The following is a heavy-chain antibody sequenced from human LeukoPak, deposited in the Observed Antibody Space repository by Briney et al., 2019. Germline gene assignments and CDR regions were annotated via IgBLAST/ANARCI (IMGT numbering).Heavy chain of an antibody. Sequence: TSETLSLTCTVSGGSVSSGSYYWSWIRQPPGKGLEWIGYIYYSGSTNYNPSLKSRVTISVDTPKNQFSLKLSSVTAADTAVYYCARDKGIVGANFLFDYWGQGTLVTVSS. V-gene: IGHV4-61*01. CDR2: IYYSGST. CDR3: ARDKGIVGANFLFDY. D-gene: IGHD1-26*01. J-gene: IGHJ4*02. CDR1: GGSVSSGSYY.